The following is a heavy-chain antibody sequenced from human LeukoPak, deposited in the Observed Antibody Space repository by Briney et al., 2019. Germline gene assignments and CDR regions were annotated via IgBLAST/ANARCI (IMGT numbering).Heavy chain of an antibody. Sequence: PGGSLRLSCAASGFTFSDYYMSWVRQAPGKGLEWVAVISYDGSNKYYADSVKGRFTISRDNSKNTPYLQMNSLRAEDTAVYYCARDPGSRLSSVFDYWGQGTLVTVSS. CDR1: GFTFSDYY. J-gene: IGHJ4*02. CDR3: ARDPGSRLSSVFDY. CDR2: ISYDGSNK. V-gene: IGHV3-30-3*01. D-gene: IGHD2-15*01.